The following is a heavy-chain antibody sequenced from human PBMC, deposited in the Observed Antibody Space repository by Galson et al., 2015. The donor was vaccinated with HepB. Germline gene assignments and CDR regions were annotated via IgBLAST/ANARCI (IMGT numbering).Heavy chain of an antibody. D-gene: IGHD4-23*01. J-gene: IGHJ4*02. Sequence: SVKVSCKASGYTFSNYAISWVRQAPGQGLEWMGWISLYNGNTHYAQNFLGRVTMTTDTSTSTAYMELGSLRVDDTAVYYCARRHDYGGNSGNDYWGQGTLLTVSS. CDR3: ARRHDYGGNSGNDY. V-gene: IGHV1-18*01. CDR2: ISLYNGNT. CDR1: GYTFSNYA.